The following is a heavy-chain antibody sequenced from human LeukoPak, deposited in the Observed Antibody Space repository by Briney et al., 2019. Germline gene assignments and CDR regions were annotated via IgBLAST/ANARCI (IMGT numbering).Heavy chain of an antibody. CDR2: IHYSGRA. V-gene: IGHV4-59*01. CDR1: GGSISGYY. Sequence: PSETLSLTCSVSGGSISGYYWTWVRQPPGKGLEWIGQIHYSGRADYNPSLKSRITMSVDTSRNRISLKLSSVTAADTAIYYCVRFGVNYDMDVWGQGTTVTVFS. D-gene: IGHD3-16*01. CDR3: VRFGVNYDMDV. J-gene: IGHJ6*02.